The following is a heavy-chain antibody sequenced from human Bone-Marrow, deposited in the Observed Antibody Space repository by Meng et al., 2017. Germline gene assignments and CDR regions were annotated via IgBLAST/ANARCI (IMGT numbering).Heavy chain of an antibody. CDR1: GYIFTNYD. Sequence: QVLLVQSGAGLKKPGASVRVTCKASGYIFTNYDLNWVRQAAGQGPEWMGWLNPRTGNTGYAQKFQGRVTLTRDTSRSTAYMELSSLTSDDTAIYYCARDYGGNSGRFDPWGQGTLVTVSS. J-gene: IGHJ5*02. V-gene: IGHV1-8*01. D-gene: IGHD4-23*01. CDR2: LNPRTGNT. CDR3: ARDYGGNSGRFDP.